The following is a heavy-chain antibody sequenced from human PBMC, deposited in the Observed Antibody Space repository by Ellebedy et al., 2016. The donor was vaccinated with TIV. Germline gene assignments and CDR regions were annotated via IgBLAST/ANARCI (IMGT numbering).Heavy chain of an antibody. D-gene: IGHD2-15*01. CDR2: ISTIT. CDR1: GFTFSTYS. CDR3: AKDRALGYCTGGSCNTK. V-gene: IGHV3-21*04. Sequence: PGGSLRLSCAASGFTFSTYSLNWVRQAPGKGLEWVSSISTITNYADSVRGRFTISRDNAKNSLYLQMNSLRAEDTAVYYCAKDRALGYCTGGSCNTKWGQGTLVTVSS. J-gene: IGHJ4*02.